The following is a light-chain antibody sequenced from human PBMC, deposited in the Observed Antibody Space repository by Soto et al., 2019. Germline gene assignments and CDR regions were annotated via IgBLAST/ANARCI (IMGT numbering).Light chain of an antibody. J-gene: IGKJ2*01. CDR1: QSVSNSY. Sequence: ETVLTRSPGTLSLSPGERATLSCRTSQSVSNSYLAWYQQKPGQAPRLLIYDASSRAPGIPDRFSGSGSGTDFTLTISRLEPEDFAVYYCQQFGSSLYTFGQGTKLEIK. CDR3: QQFGSSLYT. CDR2: DAS. V-gene: IGKV3-20*01.